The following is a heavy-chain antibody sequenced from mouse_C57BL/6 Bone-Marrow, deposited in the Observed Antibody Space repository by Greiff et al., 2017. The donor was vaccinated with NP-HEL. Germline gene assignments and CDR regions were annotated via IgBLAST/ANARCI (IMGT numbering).Heavy chain of an antibody. V-gene: IGHV5-9-1*02. Sequence: EVMLVESGEGLVKPGGSLKLSCAASGFTFSSYAMSWVRQTPEKRLEWVAYISSGGDYIYYADTVKGRFTISRDNSRNTLYLQKSSLKSEDTAMYYCTRDHLYYDYGYAVDYWGQGTSVTVSS. CDR2: ISSGGDYI. D-gene: IGHD2-4*01. J-gene: IGHJ4*01. CDR3: TRDHLYYDYGYAVDY. CDR1: GFTFSSYA.